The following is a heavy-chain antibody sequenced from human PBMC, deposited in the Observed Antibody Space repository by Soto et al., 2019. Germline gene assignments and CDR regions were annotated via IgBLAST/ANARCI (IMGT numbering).Heavy chain of an antibody. CDR1: GGSISSSNW. CDR3: ARSFGWYAIDQ. Sequence: SETLSLTCAVSGGSISSSNWWSWVRQPQGKGLEWIGEIHHSGSTNNNPSLKSRVTMSVDKSKNQFSLMLSSVTAADTAVYYCARSFGWYAIDQWGQGTLLTVSS. CDR2: IHHSGST. V-gene: IGHV4-4*02. D-gene: IGHD6-19*01. J-gene: IGHJ1*01.